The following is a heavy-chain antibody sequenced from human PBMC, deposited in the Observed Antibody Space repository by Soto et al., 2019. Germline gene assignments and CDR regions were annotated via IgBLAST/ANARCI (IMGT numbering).Heavy chain of an antibody. D-gene: IGHD3-22*01. J-gene: IGHJ4*02. CDR3: TRGHNYYDSSGYYGD. V-gene: IGHV1-8*01. CDR2: MNPNSGNT. Sequence: QVQLVQSGAEVKKPGASVKVSCKASGYTFTSYDINWVRQATGQGLEWMGWMNPNSGNTGYAQKFQGRGTMTRSNSVSTAYMELTGLRSEDTAVYYCTRGHNYYDSSGYYGDWGQGTLVTVSS. CDR1: GYTFTSYD.